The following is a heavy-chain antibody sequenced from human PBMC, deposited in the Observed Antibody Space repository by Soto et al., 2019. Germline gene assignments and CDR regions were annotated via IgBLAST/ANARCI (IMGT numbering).Heavy chain of an antibody. D-gene: IGHD2-2*01. CDR3: ARPKQDSAVA. CDR1: GYTFTSYD. J-gene: IGHJ5*02. V-gene: IGHV1-8*01. Sequence: QVQLVQSGAEVKKPGASVKVSCKASGYTFTSYDINWVRLATGQGLEWMGGMNPNSGNTAYAQKFQGRVTMTRNTSRSTASMEVRRLRTEGTAVYYCARPKQDSAVAWGQGTLVTVSS. CDR2: MNPNSGNT.